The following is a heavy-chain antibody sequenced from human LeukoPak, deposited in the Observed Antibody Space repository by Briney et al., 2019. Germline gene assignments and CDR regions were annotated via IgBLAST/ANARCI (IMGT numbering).Heavy chain of an antibody. Sequence: PGGSLRLSCAASGFTFSSYSMNWVRQAPGKGLEWVSYISSSSSTIYYAYSAKGRFTISRDNAKNSLYLQMNGLRAEDTAVYYCARDGNLLRYFDWLPEPFDYWGQGPLVSVSS. D-gene: IGHD3-9*01. V-gene: IGHV3-48*04. CDR1: GFTFSSYS. J-gene: IGHJ4*02. CDR2: ISSSSSTI. CDR3: ARDGNLLRYFDWLPEPFDY.